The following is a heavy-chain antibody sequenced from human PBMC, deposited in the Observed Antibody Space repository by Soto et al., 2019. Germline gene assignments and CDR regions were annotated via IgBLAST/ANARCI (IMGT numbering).Heavy chain of an antibody. CDR1: GFTFEDYT. CDR3: AKDGSQKDDDGNWLGS. CDR2: ISWDGCTT. J-gene: IGHJ5*01. V-gene: IGHV3-43*01. D-gene: IGHD3-16*01. Sequence: EVQLVESGGDVVQPGGSLRLSCAASGFTFEDYTIHWVRQAPGKALEWVSLISWDGCTTYYRKSVKGRFTISRDNSKNALYLQMNSLRPEDTALYYCAKDGSQKDDDGNWLGSWGQGTRVTVSS.